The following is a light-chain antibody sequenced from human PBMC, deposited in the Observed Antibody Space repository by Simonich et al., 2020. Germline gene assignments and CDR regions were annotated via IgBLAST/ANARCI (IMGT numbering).Light chain of an antibody. CDR1: QSVLYSSNNKNY. J-gene: IGKJ1*01. Sequence: DIVMTQSPASLAVSLGERATINCKSSQSVLYSSNNKNYLAWYPQKPGPPSKMLMYWASTRESVVPDRFSGSGSGTDFTLTISSLQAEDVAVYYCPQYNNWPPWTFGQGTKVEIK. V-gene: IGKV4-1*01. CDR3: PQYNNWPPWT. CDR2: WAS.